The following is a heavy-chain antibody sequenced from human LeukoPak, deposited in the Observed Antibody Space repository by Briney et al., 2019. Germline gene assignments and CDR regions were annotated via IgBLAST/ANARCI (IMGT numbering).Heavy chain of an antibody. CDR2: IIPIFGIA. D-gene: IGHD2-2*01. V-gene: IGHV1-69*04. CDR3: ARGGDRVVPAAIDAFDI. CDR1: GGTFSSYA. J-gene: IGHJ3*02. Sequence: SVKVSCKASGGTFSSYAISWVRQAPGQGLEWMGRIIPIFGIANYAQKFQGRVTITADKSTSTAYMELSSLRSEDTAVYYCARGGDRVVPAAIDAFDIWGQGTMVTVSS.